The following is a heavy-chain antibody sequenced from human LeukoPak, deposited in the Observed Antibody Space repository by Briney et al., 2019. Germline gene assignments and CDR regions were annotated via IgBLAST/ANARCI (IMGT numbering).Heavy chain of an antibody. CDR3: ARETDSSSWYNWFDP. D-gene: IGHD6-13*01. J-gene: IGHJ5*02. Sequence: SETLSLTCTVSGGSISSHYWSWIRQPPGKGLEWIGYIYYSGSTNYNPSLKSRVTISVDTFKNQFSLKLSSVTAADTAVYYCARETDSSSWYNWFDPWGQGTLVTVSS. V-gene: IGHV4-59*11. CDR1: GGSISSHY. CDR2: IYYSGST.